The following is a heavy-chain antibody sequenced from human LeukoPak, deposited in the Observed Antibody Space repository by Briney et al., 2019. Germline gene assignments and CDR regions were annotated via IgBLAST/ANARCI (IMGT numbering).Heavy chain of an antibody. Sequence: ASVKVSCKASGYTFTGYYMHWVRQAPGQGLEWMGWINPNSGGTNYARKFQGWVTMTRDTSISTAYMELSRLRSDDTAVYYCATGMVRGVIILDYWGQGTLVTVSS. V-gene: IGHV1-2*04. CDR2: INPNSGGT. J-gene: IGHJ4*02. D-gene: IGHD3-10*01. CDR1: GYTFTGYY. CDR3: ATGMVRGVIILDY.